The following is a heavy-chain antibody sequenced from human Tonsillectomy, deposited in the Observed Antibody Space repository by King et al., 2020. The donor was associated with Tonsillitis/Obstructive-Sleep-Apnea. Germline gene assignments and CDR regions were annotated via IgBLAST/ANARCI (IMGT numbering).Heavy chain of an antibody. J-gene: IGHJ4*02. CDR3: ARHKVKRGSSGYWVDY. V-gene: IGHV4-39*01. CDR1: GGFISSSSYY. Sequence: LQLQESGPGLVKPSETLSLTCTVSGGFISSSSYYWGWIRQPPGKGLEWIGSIYYSGSTYYNPSLKSRVTISVDTSKNQFSLKLSSVTAADTAVYYCARHKVKRGSSGYWVDYWGQGTLVTVSP. D-gene: IGHD3-22*01. CDR2: IYYSGST.